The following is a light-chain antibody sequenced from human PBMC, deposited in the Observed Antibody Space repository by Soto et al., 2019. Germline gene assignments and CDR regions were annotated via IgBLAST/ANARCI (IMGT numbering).Light chain of an antibody. CDR3: QQYNDWPLT. Sequence: EKVMTQSPAALSVSPGERATLSCRASQSVNRNLAWYQQKPGQAPRLLLYGASTRATGVPARFSGSASGTEFTLSISSLQSEDSAVYYWQQYNDWPLTFGGGTKVEIK. CDR1: QSVNRN. V-gene: IGKV3-15*01. J-gene: IGKJ4*01. CDR2: GAS.